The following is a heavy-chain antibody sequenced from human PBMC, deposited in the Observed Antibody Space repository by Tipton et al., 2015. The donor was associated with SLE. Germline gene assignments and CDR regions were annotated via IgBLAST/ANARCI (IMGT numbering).Heavy chain of an antibody. CDR3: ATERGTGYSSGWYRGPYYFDY. CDR2: VNHSGST. V-gene: IGHV4-34*01. J-gene: IGHJ4*02. CDR1: GGSFSGYY. D-gene: IGHD6-19*01. Sequence: TLSLTCAVYGGSFSGYYWSWIRQPPGKGLEWIGEVNHSGSTNYNPSLKSRVTISVDTSKNQFSLKLSSVTAADTAVYYCATERGTGYSSGWYRGPYYFDYWGQGTLVTVPS.